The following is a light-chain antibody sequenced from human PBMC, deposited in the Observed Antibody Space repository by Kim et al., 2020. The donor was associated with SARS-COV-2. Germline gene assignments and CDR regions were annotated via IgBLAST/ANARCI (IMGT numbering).Light chain of an antibody. CDR1: QHVCCKF. V-gene: IGKV3-20*01. J-gene: IGKJ2*01. CDR3: QQYWKLPRYT. CDR2: DAS. Sequence: LSPGRSTPPVWPGQHVCCKFLAWYQQKPGQAPRLLNYDASNRATGIPDRFSCRGAGTDFTLTISRLKPEDFAVYYWQQYWKLPRYTFGQGNKLEI.